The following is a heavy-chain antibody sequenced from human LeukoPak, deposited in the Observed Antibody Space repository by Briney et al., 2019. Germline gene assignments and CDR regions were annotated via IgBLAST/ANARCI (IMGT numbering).Heavy chain of an antibody. Sequence: GGSLRLSCAASGFTFDDFAMHWVRQGPGKGLEWVSGINWNSGSIAYADSVEGRFTITRDNAKNSLYLQMNSLRAEDMALYYCAKVTGSSWGAFDIWGQGTMVTVSS. V-gene: IGHV3-9*03. D-gene: IGHD3-9*01. CDR3: AKVTGSSWGAFDI. J-gene: IGHJ3*02. CDR1: GFTFDDFA. CDR2: INWNSGSI.